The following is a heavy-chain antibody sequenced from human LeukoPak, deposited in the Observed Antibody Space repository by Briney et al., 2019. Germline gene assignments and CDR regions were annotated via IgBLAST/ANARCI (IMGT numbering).Heavy chain of an antibody. J-gene: IGHJ4*02. V-gene: IGHV4-34*01. D-gene: IGHD4-17*01. CDR1: GGSFSGYY. CDR3: AGHPPTTGSDY. Sequence: KPSETLSLTCAVYGGSFSGYYWSWIRQPPGKGLEWIGEINHSGSTNYNPSLKGRVTISVDTSKNQFSLKLSSVTAADTAVYYCAGHPPTTGSDYWGQGTLVTVSS. CDR2: INHSGST.